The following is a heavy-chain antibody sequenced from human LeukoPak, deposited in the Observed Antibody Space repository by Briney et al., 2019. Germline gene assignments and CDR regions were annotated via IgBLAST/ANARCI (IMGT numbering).Heavy chain of an antibody. Sequence: SETLSLTCTVSGGSISSYYWSWIRQPPGKGLEWTGYIYYSGSTNYNPSLKSRVTISVDTSKNQFSLKLSSVTAADTAVYYCARGGLYGFEYYFDYWGQGTLVTVSS. D-gene: IGHD3-10*01. CDR2: IYYSGST. J-gene: IGHJ4*02. CDR1: GGSISSYY. V-gene: IGHV4-59*01. CDR3: ARGGLYGFEYYFDY.